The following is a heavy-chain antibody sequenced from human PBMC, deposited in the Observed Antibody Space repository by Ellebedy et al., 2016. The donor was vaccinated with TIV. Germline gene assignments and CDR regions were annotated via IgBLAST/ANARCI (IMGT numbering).Heavy chain of an antibody. Sequence: GESLKISXAASGFTFSSYSMNWVRQAPGKGLEWVSSISSSSSYIYYADSVKGRFTISRDNAKNSLYLQMNSLRAEDTAVYYCAKAASGVVVAAPPNDYWGQGTLVTVSS. CDR3: AKAASGVVVAAPPNDY. CDR2: ISSSSSYI. J-gene: IGHJ4*02. CDR1: GFTFSSYS. V-gene: IGHV3-21*01. D-gene: IGHD2-15*01.